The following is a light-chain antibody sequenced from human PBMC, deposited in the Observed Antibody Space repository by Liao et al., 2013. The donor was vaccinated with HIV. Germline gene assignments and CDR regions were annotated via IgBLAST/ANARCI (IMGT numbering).Light chain of an antibody. CDR1: NIGTKS. CDR2: YDS. CDR3: QVWDHSSDQGV. Sequence: SYELTQPPSVSVAPGKTARITCGGNNIGTKSVHWYQQKPGQAPVLVISYDSDRPSGIPERFSGSNSGNTATLTISRVEAGDEADYYCQVWDHSSDQGVFGGGTKLTVL. V-gene: IGLV3-21*04. J-gene: IGLJ3*02.